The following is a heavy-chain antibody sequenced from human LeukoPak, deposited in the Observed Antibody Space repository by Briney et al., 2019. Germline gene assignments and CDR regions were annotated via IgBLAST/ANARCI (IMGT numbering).Heavy chain of an antibody. CDR3: ARVGWNDAFDI. J-gene: IGHJ3*02. V-gene: IGHV4-59*01. CDR1: GGAISSYN. D-gene: IGHD1-1*01. Sequence: SETLSLTCTVSGGAISSYNWSWIRQPPGKGLGWIGDIYYSGSTNYNPSLKSRVTISVDTSKIQFSLKLSSVTAADTAVYYCARVGWNDAFDIWGQGTKVTVSS. CDR2: IYYSGST.